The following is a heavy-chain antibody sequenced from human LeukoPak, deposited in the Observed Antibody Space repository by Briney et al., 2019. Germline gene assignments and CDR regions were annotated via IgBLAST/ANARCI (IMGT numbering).Heavy chain of an antibody. Sequence: GGSLRLSCAASGFTFSSYSMNWVRQAPGKGLEWVSSISSSSSYIYYADSVKGRFTISRDNAKNSLYLRMNSLRAEDTAVYYCARDPLGAPYYFDYWGQGTLVTVSP. D-gene: IGHD3-16*01. V-gene: IGHV3-21*01. CDR2: ISSSSSYI. CDR3: ARDPLGAPYYFDY. J-gene: IGHJ4*02. CDR1: GFTFSSYS.